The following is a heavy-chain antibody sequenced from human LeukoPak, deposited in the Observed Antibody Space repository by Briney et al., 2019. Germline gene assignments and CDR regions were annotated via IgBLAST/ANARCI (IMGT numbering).Heavy chain of an antibody. V-gene: IGHV3-23*01. CDR3: VRAAPRDCSSTSCSLFDN. D-gene: IGHD2-2*01. CDR1: GFTFSSYA. Sequence: PGGSLRLSCAASGFTFSSYAMSWVRQAPGKGLEWVSAISGSGGSTYYADPVKGRFTMSRDNSKNTLYLQMSSLRAEDTAVYYCVRAAPRDCSSTSCSLFDNWGQGILVTVSS. J-gene: IGHJ4*02. CDR2: ISGSGGST.